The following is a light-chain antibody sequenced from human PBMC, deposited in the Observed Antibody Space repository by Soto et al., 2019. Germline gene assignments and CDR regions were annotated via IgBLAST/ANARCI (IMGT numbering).Light chain of an antibody. CDR1: QSVGIN. V-gene: IGKV3-15*01. CDR3: RQYDVWPALT. Sequence: KIMTQSPASLSVSPGETATLSCRASQSVGINLAWYHQRPGQAPRLLIYGASTRASGVPARFSGSGSGTEFTLTINSLQSADFGVYYCRQYDVWPALTFGGGTKLQI. J-gene: IGKJ4*01. CDR2: GAS.